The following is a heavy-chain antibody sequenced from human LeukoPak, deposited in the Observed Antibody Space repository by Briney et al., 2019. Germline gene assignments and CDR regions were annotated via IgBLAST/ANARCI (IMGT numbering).Heavy chain of an antibody. Sequence: PSETLSPTRTVSGGSISSGSYYWGWLRQPAGKGLELIGRIYTTGSTNYHRSLKRRFTISLATSGNQFSLRLSSVTAADTAVYYCATDKGYYYDSTGYYDYWGQGTPVTVSS. CDR3: ATDKGYYYDSTGYYDY. CDR1: GGSISSGSYY. J-gene: IGHJ4*02. CDR2: IYTTGST. D-gene: IGHD3-22*01. V-gene: IGHV4-61*02.